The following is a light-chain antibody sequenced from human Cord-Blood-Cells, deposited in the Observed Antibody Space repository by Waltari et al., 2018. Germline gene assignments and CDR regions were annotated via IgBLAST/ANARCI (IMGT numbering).Light chain of an antibody. CDR2: EGS. CDR3: CAYAGSSTWV. J-gene: IGLJ3*02. V-gene: IGLV2-23*01. Sequence: QAALTPPASVSGSPGQSITTSSTGTSSDVGSYNPVSWYHQHPGKAPKLMIYEGSKRPSGVSNRFSGTKSGNTASLTISGLQAEDEADYYCCAYAGSSTWVFGGGTKLTVL. CDR1: SSDVGSYNP.